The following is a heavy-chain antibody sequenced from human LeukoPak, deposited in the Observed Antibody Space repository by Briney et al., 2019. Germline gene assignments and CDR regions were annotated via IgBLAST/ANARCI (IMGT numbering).Heavy chain of an antibody. V-gene: IGHV3-74*01. Sequence: PGGSLRLSCAASGFTFSSYWMHWVRQAPGKGLVWVSRINSDGSSTSYADSVKGRFTISRDNAKNTLYLQMNSLRAEDTAVYHCARFLNYCSSTSCYVRVFDYWGQGTLVTVSS. CDR3: ARFLNYCSSTSCYVRVFDY. CDR2: INSDGSST. D-gene: IGHD2-2*01. J-gene: IGHJ4*02. CDR1: GFTFSSYW.